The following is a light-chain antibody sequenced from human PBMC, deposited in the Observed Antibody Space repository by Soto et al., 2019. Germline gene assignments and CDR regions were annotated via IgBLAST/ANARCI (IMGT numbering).Light chain of an antibody. CDR3: QQYDSYSWT. J-gene: IGKJ1*01. Sequence: AIRMTQSPSSFSASTGDRVTITCRASQGISSYLAWYQQKPGKAPKLLIYDASSLESGVPSRFSGSGSGTEFTLTISSLQPDDFASYYCQQYDSYSWTSGQGTKVDIK. CDR1: QGISSY. V-gene: IGKV1-8*01. CDR2: DAS.